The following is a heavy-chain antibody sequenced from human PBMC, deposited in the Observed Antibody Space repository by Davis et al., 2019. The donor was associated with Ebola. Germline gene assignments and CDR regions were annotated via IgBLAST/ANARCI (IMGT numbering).Heavy chain of an antibody. CDR2: IYHSGST. D-gene: IGHD6-13*01. Sequence: SETLSLTCAVSGGSISSSNWWSWVRQPPGKGLEWIGEIYHSGSTNYNPSLKSRVTISVDKSKNQFSLKLGSVTAADTAVYYCARSVIAAAGLYYYYYYMDVWGKGTTVTVSS. CDR1: GGSISSSNW. V-gene: IGHV4-4*02. CDR3: ARSVIAAAGLYYYYYYMDV. J-gene: IGHJ6*03.